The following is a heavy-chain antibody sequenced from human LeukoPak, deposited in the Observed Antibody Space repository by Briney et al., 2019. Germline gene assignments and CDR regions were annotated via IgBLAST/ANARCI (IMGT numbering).Heavy chain of an antibody. CDR2: IRGGGGSA. CDR3: ARGGVVPAAADY. V-gene: IGHV3-23*01. Sequence: PGGSLRLSCTASGFTFSAYAMMWVRQAPGKGPEWVSAIRGGGGSAFYADSVKGRFTISRDNSKYTLFLQMNSLRAEDTAVYYCARGGVVPAAADYWGQGTLVTVSS. J-gene: IGHJ4*02. D-gene: IGHD2-2*01. CDR1: GFTFSAYA.